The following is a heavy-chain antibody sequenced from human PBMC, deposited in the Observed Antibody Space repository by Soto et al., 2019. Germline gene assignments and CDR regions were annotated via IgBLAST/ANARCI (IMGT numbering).Heavy chain of an antibody. CDR2: INHSGSI. Sequence: PSETLSLTCAVYGGSFSDYYWTWIRQPPGKGLEWIGEINHSGSITYAPSLKSRVTMSVDTSKNQFSLRLNSVTAADTAVFYCARGVPAANEGSYQFDSWGQGALVTVSS. CDR1: GGSFSDYY. J-gene: IGHJ4*02. CDR3: ARGVPAANEGSYQFDS. V-gene: IGHV4-34*01. D-gene: IGHD2-2*01.